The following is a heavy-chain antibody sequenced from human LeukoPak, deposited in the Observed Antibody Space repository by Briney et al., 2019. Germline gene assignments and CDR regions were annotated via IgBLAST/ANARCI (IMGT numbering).Heavy chain of an antibody. Sequence: GGSLRLSCAASGFTVSSYAMTWVRQAPGKGLEWVSSISVGPFSTYYAESLKGRFTISRDNSRNTMYLQLNGLRAEDTAVYYCAKVVVVPAATTKTYYFDNWGQGTLVTVSS. D-gene: IGHD2-2*01. CDR2: ISVGPFST. J-gene: IGHJ4*02. V-gene: IGHV3-23*01. CDR3: AKVVVVPAATTKTYYFDN. CDR1: GFTVSSYA.